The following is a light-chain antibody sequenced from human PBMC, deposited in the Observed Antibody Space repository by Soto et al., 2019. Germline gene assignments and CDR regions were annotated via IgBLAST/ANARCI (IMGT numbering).Light chain of an antibody. Sequence: AIQMTQSPSSLSVSVGDRVTITCRASQDIRNDLGWYQQKPGKAPKLLIYGTSNLQSGVPSRFSGSGSGTDFTLTISSLQPEDFAIYYCLQYDNLPLTFGGGTKVDIK. CDR1: QDIRND. J-gene: IGKJ4*01. CDR3: LQYDNLPLT. CDR2: GTS. V-gene: IGKV1-6*01.